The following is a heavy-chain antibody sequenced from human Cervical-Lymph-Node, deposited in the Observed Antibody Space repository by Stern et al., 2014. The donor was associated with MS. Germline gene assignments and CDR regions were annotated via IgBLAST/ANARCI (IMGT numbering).Heavy chain of an antibody. CDR1: GYTFTSGD. Sequence: VQLVESGAEVRKPGASVKVSCKASGYTFTSGDINWVRQAPGQGLEWMGWMNPDSGDTGFAQKFQGRVTMTRDTSITTAFMELTNLRSDDTAVYYCTKAWDSWGPGTLIIVSS. CDR2: MNPDSGDT. J-gene: IGHJ5*01. V-gene: IGHV1-8*01. CDR3: TKAWDS.